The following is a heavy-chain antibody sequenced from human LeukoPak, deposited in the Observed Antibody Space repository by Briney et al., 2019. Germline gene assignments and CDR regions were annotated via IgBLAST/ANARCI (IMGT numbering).Heavy chain of an antibody. CDR3: AREIPYSSGWSTPDY. CDR1: GGSISSYY. CDR2: IYYSGST. Sequence: PSETLSLTCAVSGGSISSYYWSWIRQPPGKGLEWIGYIYYSGSTNYNPSLKSRVAISVDTSKNQFSLKLSSVTAADTAVYYCAREIPYSSGWSTPDYWGQGTLVTVSS. D-gene: IGHD6-19*01. V-gene: IGHV4-59*12. J-gene: IGHJ4*02.